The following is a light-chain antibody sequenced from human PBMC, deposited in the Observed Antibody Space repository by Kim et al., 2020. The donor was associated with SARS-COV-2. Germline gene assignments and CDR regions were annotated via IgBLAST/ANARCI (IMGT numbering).Light chain of an antibody. Sequence: DIVLTQSPGTLSLSPGEGATLLCRASQSVSSNHLAWYQQKPGQAPRVIIYGTSNRPAGIPDRFSGRGSGTDFTLTISRLEPEDFAVYYCQQYGSSPLVTFGPGTKVDIK. CDR1: QSVSSNH. V-gene: IGKV3-20*01. CDR2: GTS. J-gene: IGKJ3*01. CDR3: QQYGSSPLVT.